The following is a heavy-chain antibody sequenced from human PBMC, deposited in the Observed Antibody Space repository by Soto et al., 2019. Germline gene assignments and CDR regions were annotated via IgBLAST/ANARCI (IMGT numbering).Heavy chain of an antibody. CDR2: INQDGSEK. CDR3: ARDGSTIWYSYDYHGMDV. CDR1: GFTFRTYW. V-gene: IGHV3-7*05. Sequence: EVQLVESGGGLVQPGGSLRLSCGASGFTFRTYWLSWVRQVPGKGLEWVANINQDGSEKNYVDSVKGRFTISRDNAKNSLYLQMSSLRAEDTALYYCARDGSTIWYSYDYHGMDVWGQGTTVTVPS. J-gene: IGHJ6*02. D-gene: IGHD5-18*01.